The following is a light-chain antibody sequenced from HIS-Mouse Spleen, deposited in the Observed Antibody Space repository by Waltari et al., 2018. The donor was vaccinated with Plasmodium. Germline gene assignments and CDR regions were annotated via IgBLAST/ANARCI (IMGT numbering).Light chain of an antibody. V-gene: IGLV2-14*01. J-gene: IGLJ3*02. Sequence: QSALPQPASVSGSPGQSITISCTGTSSDVGGYNYVSWYHQPPGKAPKLMIYEVSNRPSGVSNRFSGSKSGNTASLTISGLQAEDEADYYCSSYTSSSTWVFGGGTKLTVL. CDR2: EVS. CDR3: SSYTSSSTWV. CDR1: SSDVGGYNY.